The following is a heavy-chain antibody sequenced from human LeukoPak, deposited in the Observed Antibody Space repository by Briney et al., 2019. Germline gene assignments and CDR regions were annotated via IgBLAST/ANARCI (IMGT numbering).Heavy chain of an antibody. V-gene: IGHV3-23*01. J-gene: IGHJ6*03. CDR3: AREAVEEYDGSSGYYYYYYMDV. D-gene: IGHD6-13*01. CDR2: ISGSGGST. Sequence: PGGSLRLSCAASGFTFSSYAMSWVRQAPGKGLEWVSAISGSGGSTYYADSVKGRFTISRDNSKNTLYLQMNSLRAEDTAVYYCAREAVEEYDGSSGYYYYYYMDVWGKGTTVTVSS. CDR1: GFTFSSYA.